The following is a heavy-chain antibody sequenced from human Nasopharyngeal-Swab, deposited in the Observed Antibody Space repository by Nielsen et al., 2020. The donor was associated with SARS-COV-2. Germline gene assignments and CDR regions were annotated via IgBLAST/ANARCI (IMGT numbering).Heavy chain of an antibody. D-gene: IGHD2-2*01. CDR3: ARGVGLDIVVVPADYYYYMDV. J-gene: IGHJ6*03. Sequence: GGSLRLSCAASGFTFSSYWMSWVRQAPGKGLEWVANIKQDGSEKYYVDSVKGRFTISRDNAKNSLYLQMNSLRAEDTAVYYCARGVGLDIVVVPADYYYYMDVWGKGTTVTVSS. V-gene: IGHV3-7*01. CDR2: IKQDGSEK. CDR1: GFTFSSYW.